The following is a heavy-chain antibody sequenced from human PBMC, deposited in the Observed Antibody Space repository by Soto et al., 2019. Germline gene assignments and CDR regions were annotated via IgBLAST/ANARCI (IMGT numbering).Heavy chain of an antibody. CDR3: GWRPDSCWYYY. D-gene: IGHD6-19*01. CDR2: ISGSGGTT. Sequence: EVQLLGSGGGLVQPGGSLRLSCVASGFTFSSYAMSWLRQAPGKGLEWVSAISGSGGTTHYADSAKGRFTISRYNSKNRLYLQMNSLRAEDTAVYYCGWRPDSCWYYYWGQGALVTVCS. J-gene: IGHJ4*02. V-gene: IGHV3-23*01. CDR1: GFTFSSYA.